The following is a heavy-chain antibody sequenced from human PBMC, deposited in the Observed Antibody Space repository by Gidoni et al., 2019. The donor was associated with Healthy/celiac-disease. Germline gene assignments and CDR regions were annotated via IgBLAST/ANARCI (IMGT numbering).Heavy chain of an antibody. CDR3: ARICCYGPVWFDY. V-gene: IGHV2-26*01. Sequence: VTLKESGPALAKPTETLSLICTVSGFPLSNARMGVSWIRQPPGTALEWLAHIFSNDEKSYSTSLKSRLIITKDTSKSQLVLTMTNMDPVDTATYYGARICCYGPVWFDYWGQGTLVTVSS. CDR1: GFPLSNARMG. J-gene: IGHJ4*02. CDR2: IFSNDEK. D-gene: IGHD4-17*01.